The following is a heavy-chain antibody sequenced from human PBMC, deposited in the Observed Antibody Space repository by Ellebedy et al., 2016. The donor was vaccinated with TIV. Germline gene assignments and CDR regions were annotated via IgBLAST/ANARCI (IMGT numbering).Heavy chain of an antibody. D-gene: IGHD1-26*01. V-gene: IGHV4-39*01. Sequence: SETLSLTCTVSGGSISSSSYYWGWIRQPPGKGLEWIGSIYYSGSTYYNPSLKSRVTISVDTSKNQFSLKLSSVTAADTAVYYCARHQRWELLSRTWPTGGHFDYWGQGTLVTVSS. CDR3: ARHQRWELLSRTWPTGGHFDY. J-gene: IGHJ4*02. CDR1: GGSISSSSYY. CDR2: IYYSGST.